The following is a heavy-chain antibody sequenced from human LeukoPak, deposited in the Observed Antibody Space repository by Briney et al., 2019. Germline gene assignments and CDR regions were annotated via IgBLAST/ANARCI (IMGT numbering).Heavy chain of an antibody. J-gene: IGHJ5*02. CDR1: GGSFSGYY. CDR2: INHSGST. Sequence: SETLSLTCAVYGGSFSGYYWSWIRQPPGKGLEWIGEINHSGSTNYNPSLKSRVTISVDMSKNQFSLKLSSVTAADTAVYYCARGGPQIYCSGGSCYNRKNWFDPWGQGTLVTVSS. V-gene: IGHV4-34*01. D-gene: IGHD2-15*01. CDR3: ARGGPQIYCSGGSCYNRKNWFDP.